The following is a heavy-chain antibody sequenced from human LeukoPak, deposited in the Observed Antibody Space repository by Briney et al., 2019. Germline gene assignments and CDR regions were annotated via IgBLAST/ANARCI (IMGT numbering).Heavy chain of an antibody. D-gene: IGHD3-3*01. CDR2: IKQGGSEK. CDR1: GFTLSNYW. V-gene: IGHV3-7*01. Sequence: GGSLRLSCAASGFTLSNYWMSWVRQAPGKGLEGVAHIKQGGSEKYYGNSVKGRFTISGHNAKNSLYLQMNSLRAEDTAIYYCARGGDGNYDDYWGHGTLVTVSS. J-gene: IGHJ4*01. CDR3: ARGGDGNYDDY.